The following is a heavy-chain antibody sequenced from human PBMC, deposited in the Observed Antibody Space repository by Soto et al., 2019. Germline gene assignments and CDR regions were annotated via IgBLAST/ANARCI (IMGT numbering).Heavy chain of an antibody. V-gene: IGHV3-30-3*01. J-gene: IGHJ5*02. CDR1: GFTFSSYA. Sequence: QVQLVESGGGVVQPGRSLRLSCAASGFTFSSYAIHWVRQAPGKGLEWVAVISYDGSNKYYADSVKGRFTISRDNSKNTLYLQMNSLRAEDTAVSYCATHRGSSSWIEANWFDPWGQGTLVTVSS. CDR2: ISYDGSNK. CDR3: ATHRGSSSWIEANWFDP. D-gene: IGHD6-13*01.